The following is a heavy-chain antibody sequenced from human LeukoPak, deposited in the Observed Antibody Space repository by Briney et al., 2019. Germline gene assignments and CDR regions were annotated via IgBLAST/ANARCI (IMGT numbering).Heavy chain of an antibody. Sequence: GGSLRLSCTASGFTFGDYSMSWVRQAPGKGLEWVGFIRSKAYGGTAEYAASVRGRFSISRDDSKSIAYLQMNSLKNEDTGVYYCTRWGRFDIWGRGTLVTVSS. CDR2: IRSKAYGGTA. D-gene: IGHD7-27*01. V-gene: IGHV3-49*04. CDR3: TRWGRFDI. J-gene: IGHJ5*02. CDR1: GFTFGDYS.